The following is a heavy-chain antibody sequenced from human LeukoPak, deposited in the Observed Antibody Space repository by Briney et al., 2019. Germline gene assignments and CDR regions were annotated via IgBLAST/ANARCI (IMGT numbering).Heavy chain of an antibody. V-gene: IGHV3-23*01. CDR3: AKDQGNDYGDQLHF. Sequence: GGSLRLSCAASGLSFSTFAMTCVRQAPGKGVKWVSAIHGSGDRTYYADSVKGRFTISIDNSKNRVYLQMNSLRAEDTAVYYCAKDQGNDYGDQLHFWGQGTLVTVSS. CDR1: GLSFSTFA. J-gene: IGHJ4*02. CDR2: IHGSGDRT. D-gene: IGHD4-17*01.